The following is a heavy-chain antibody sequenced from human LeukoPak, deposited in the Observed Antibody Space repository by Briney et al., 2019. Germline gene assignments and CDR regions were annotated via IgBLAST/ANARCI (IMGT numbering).Heavy chain of an antibody. CDR3: ARGGRVTMVRGVRVVDY. V-gene: IGHV4-59*08. CDR2: IYYSGST. CDR1: GGSISSYY. D-gene: IGHD3-10*01. Sequence: PSETLSLTCTVSGGSISSYYWSWIRQPPGKGLEWIGYIYYSGSTNYNPSLKSRVTISVDTSKNQFSLKLSSVAAADTAVYYCARGGRVTMVRGVRVVDYWGQGTLVTVSS. J-gene: IGHJ4*02.